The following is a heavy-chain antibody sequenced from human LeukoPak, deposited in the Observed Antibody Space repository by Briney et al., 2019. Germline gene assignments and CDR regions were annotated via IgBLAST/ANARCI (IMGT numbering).Heavy chain of an antibody. CDR1: GFPFSDFY. D-gene: IGHD5-18*01. CDR2: IYYSGST. Sequence: GSLRLSCAASGFPFSDFYMSWIRQPPGKGLEWIGSIYYSGSTYYNPSLKSRVTISVDTSKNQFSLKLSSVTAADTAVYYCARDGYSYGYVSGILSNWFDPWGQGTLVTVSS. V-gene: IGHV4-38-2*02. J-gene: IGHJ5*02. CDR3: ARDGYSYGYVSGILSNWFDP.